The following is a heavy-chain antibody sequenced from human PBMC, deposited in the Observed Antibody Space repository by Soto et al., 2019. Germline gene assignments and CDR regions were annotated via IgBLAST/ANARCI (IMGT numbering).Heavy chain of an antibody. J-gene: IGHJ4*02. Sequence: QVQLVQSGAEVKKPGSSVKVSCKASGGTFSSYPISWVRQAPGQGLEWMGRIIPILDITDYAQRFQGRVKITADKSTRTAYMDLSSLGSDDTAVYYCAGHTSTGTTSGYYFDYWGQGTLVTVSS. CDR3: AGHTSTGTTSGYYFDY. CDR2: IIPILDIT. D-gene: IGHD1-7*01. V-gene: IGHV1-69*02. CDR1: GGTFSSYP.